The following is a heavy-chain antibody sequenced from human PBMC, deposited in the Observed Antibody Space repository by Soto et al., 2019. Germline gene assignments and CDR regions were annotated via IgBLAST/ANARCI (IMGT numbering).Heavy chain of an antibody. V-gene: IGHV3-48*01. CDR2: ISSSSGTI. Sequence: GGSLRLSCAASGFTFSNYNMNWVRQAPGKGLEWVSYISSSSGTIYYADSVKGRFTISRDNAKNSLYLQMNSLRAEDTAVYYCATRPPHMDVWGQGTTVTVSS. J-gene: IGHJ6*02. CDR3: ATRPPHMDV. CDR1: GFTFSNYN.